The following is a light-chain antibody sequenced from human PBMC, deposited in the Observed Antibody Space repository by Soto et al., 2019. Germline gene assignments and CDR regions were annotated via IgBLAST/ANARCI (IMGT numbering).Light chain of an antibody. J-gene: IGKJ5*01. Sequence: PSSLSASVGDIVTITCQASQDISNYLNWYQQKPGKAPKLLIYDASNLETGVPSRFSGSGSGTDFTFTISSLQPEDIATYYCQQYDNLPTFGQGTRLEIK. CDR2: DAS. V-gene: IGKV1-33*01. CDR3: QQYDNLPT. CDR1: QDISNY.